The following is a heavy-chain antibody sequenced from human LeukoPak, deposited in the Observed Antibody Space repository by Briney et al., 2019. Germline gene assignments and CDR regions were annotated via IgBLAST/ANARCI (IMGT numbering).Heavy chain of an antibody. D-gene: IGHD3-22*01. CDR3: ARVGSIGYYAAY. V-gene: IGHV4-39*07. J-gene: IGHJ4*02. CDR1: GGSIRSSSYY. CDR2: IYYTGST. Sequence: SETLSLTCTVSGGSIRSSSYYWGCIRQPPGKGLEWIGSIYYTGSTYYNPSLKSRVTISVDTSKNQFSLKLSSVTAADTAVYYCARVGSIGYYAAYWGQGTLVTVSS.